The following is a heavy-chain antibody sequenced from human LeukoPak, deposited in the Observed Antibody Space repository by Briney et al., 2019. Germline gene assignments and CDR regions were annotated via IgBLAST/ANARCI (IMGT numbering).Heavy chain of an antibody. J-gene: IGHJ3*02. Sequence: SETLSLTCTVSGGSISSSSYYWGWIRQPPGKGLEWIGSIYYSGSTYYNPSLKSRVTISVDTSKNQFSLKLSSVTAADTAVYYCARDRVGIDAFDIWGQGTMVTVSS. CDR3: ARDRVGIDAFDI. CDR1: GGSISSSSYY. D-gene: IGHD2-21*01. V-gene: IGHV4-39*07. CDR2: IYYSGST.